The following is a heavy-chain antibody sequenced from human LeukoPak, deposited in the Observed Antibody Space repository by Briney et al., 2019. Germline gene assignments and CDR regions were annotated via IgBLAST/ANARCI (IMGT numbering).Heavy chain of an antibody. Sequence: PGGSLRLSCAASGFTFSSYAMNWVRQAPGKGLEWVSAISDSGNYTYYADSVKGRFTISRDNSKNTLYLQMNSLRAEDTAVYYCAKDIVGGGDDYWGQGTLVTVSS. CDR1: GFTFSSYA. V-gene: IGHV3-23*01. D-gene: IGHD2-21*02. CDR3: AKDIVGGGDDY. CDR2: ISDSGNYT. J-gene: IGHJ4*02.